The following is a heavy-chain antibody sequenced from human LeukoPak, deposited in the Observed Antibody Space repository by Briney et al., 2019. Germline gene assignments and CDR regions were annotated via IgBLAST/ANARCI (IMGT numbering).Heavy chain of an antibody. CDR2: ISGSGGST. CDR1: GFTFSSYA. J-gene: IGHJ4*02. D-gene: IGHD6-19*01. Sequence: PGGSLRLSCAASGFTFSSYAMSWVRQAPGKGLEWVSAISGSGGSTYYADSVKGRFTISRDNSKNTLYLQMNSLRAEDTAVYYCARSVAVVRRGQTDYWGQGTLVTVSS. V-gene: IGHV3-23*01. CDR3: ARSVAVVRRGQTDY.